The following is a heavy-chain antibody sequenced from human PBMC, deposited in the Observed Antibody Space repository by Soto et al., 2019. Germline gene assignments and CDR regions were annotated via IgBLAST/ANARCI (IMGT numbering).Heavy chain of an antibody. CDR2: INPNSGDT. V-gene: IGHV1-2*02. D-gene: IGHD1-26*01. CDR3: AKGGAIVAACTRVYRYNGMDV. CDR1: GHTFTGYY. J-gene: IGHJ6*02. Sequence: GASVKVSCKASGHTFTGYYVHWVRQAPGQGLEWMGWINPNSGDTYLAQRFQGRVTMNRDTSIGTAYMELRGLTSDDTAEYYCAKGGAIVAACTRVYRYNGMDVWGQGTTVTVSS.